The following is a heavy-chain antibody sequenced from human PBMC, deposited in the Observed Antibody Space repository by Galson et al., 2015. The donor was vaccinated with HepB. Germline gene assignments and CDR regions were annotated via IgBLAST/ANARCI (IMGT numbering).Heavy chain of an antibody. J-gene: IGHJ4*03. CDR2: IYYSGNT. V-gene: IGHV4-59*12. Sequence: PGKGLEWIGYIYYSGNTNYNPSLKSRVTISVDTSKNQFSLKLSSVTAADTAVYYCARGGAVDSSGYPRTFYYFDYWGQGTTVTVSS. D-gene: IGHD3-22*01. CDR3: ARGGAVDSSGYPRTFYYFDY.